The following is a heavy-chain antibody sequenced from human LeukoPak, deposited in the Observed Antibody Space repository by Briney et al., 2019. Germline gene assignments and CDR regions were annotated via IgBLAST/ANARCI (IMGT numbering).Heavy chain of an antibody. CDR1: GFTFSSYA. Sequence: GGSLRLSCAASGFTFSSYAMSWVRQAPGKGLEWDSAISGSGGSTYYADSVKGRFTISRDNSKNTLYLQMNSLRAEDTAVYYCAKAGWLSSYYYYYYMDVWGKGTTVTVSS. J-gene: IGHJ6*03. V-gene: IGHV3-23*01. CDR2: ISGSGGST. CDR3: AKAGWLSSYYYYYYMDV. D-gene: IGHD3-22*01.